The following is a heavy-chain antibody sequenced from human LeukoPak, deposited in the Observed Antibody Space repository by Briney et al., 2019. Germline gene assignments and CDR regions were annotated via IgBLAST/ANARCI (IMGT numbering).Heavy chain of an antibody. J-gene: IGHJ6*03. D-gene: IGHD1-14*01. CDR1: GFTFSSYG. V-gene: IGHV3-30*18. CDR3: AKAGREPDYYYYYMDV. CDR2: ISYDGSNK. Sequence: PGRCLRLSCAASGFTFSSYGMHWVRQAPGKGLGWVAVISYDGSNKYYADSVKGRFTISRDNSKNTLYLQMNSLRAEDTAVYYCAKAGREPDYYYYYMDVWGKGTTVTVSS.